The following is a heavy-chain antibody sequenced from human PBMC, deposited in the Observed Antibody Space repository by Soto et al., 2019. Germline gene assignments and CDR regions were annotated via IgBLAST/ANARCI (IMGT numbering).Heavy chain of an antibody. D-gene: IGHD2-2*01. CDR2: ISGSGGST. CDR3: AKGARYCSSTSCYVYFQH. CDR1: GFTFSSYA. V-gene: IGHV3-23*01. J-gene: IGHJ1*01. Sequence: GSLRLSCAASGFTFSSYAMSWVRQAPGKGLEWVSAISGSGGSTYYADSVKGRFTISRDNSKNTLYLQMNSLRAEDTAVYYCAKGARYCSSTSCYVYFQHWGQGTLVTVSS.